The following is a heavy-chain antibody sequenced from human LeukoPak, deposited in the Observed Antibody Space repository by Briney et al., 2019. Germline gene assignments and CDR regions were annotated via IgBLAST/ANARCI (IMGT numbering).Heavy chain of an antibody. CDR1: GYSISSGYY. D-gene: IGHD6-13*01. J-gene: IGHJ4*02. CDR2: IYHSGST. V-gene: IGHV4-38-2*02. CDR3: ARAFYSSSWYDY. Sequence: SETLSLTCTVSGYSISSGYYWGWIRQPPGKGLEWIGSIYHSGSTYYNPSLKSRVTISVDTSKNQFSLKLSSVTAADTAVYYCARAFYSSSWYDYWGQGTLVIVSS.